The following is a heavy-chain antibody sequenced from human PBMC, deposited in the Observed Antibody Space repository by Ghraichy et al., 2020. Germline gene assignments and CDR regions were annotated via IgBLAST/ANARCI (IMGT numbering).Heavy chain of an antibody. V-gene: IGHV1-2*06. CDR1: GYTFTDYY. CDR3: ARVMAARYRWLDP. J-gene: IGHJ5*02. Sequence: VKVSCKASGYTFTDYYIHWVRQAPGQGPEWMGRINPDSGATIFAQNFQGRVTMTRDTSISTAYMELSRLKSDDTAVYYCARVMAARYRWLDPWGQGTLVTVSS. D-gene: IGHD6-6*01. CDR2: INPDSGAT.